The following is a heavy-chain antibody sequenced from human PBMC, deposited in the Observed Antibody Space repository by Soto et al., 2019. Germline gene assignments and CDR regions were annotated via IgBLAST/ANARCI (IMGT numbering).Heavy chain of an antibody. D-gene: IGHD1-26*01. CDR1: GFSFSGYY. CDR3: AIEKVGATSIHVFDI. CDR2: ISSTISYT. J-gene: IGHJ3*02. V-gene: IGHV3-11*06. Sequence: GRSLTLACAAAGFSFSGYYMSWISQAPGKGLEWVSYISSTISYTNYADSAKGRFTISRDNAKNSLYLQMNSLRAEDTAVYYCAIEKVGATSIHVFDIWGQGTMVTV.